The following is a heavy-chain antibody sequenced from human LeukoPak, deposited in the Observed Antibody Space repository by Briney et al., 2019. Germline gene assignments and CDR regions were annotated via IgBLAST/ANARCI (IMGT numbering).Heavy chain of an antibody. CDR2: LSGSGEST. J-gene: IGHJ4*02. V-gene: IGHV3-23*01. D-gene: IGHD2-8*01. CDR1: GLTFTNHA. Sequence: GGSLRLSCAASGLTFTNHAMSWVRQAPGKGLEWVSALSGSGESTYYADSAKGRFTISRDNSKNTLSLQMNSLRAEDTAIYYCAKAVLGYCTTTYCPITYYFDYWGQGTLVTVSS. CDR3: AKAVLGYCTTTYCPITYYFDY.